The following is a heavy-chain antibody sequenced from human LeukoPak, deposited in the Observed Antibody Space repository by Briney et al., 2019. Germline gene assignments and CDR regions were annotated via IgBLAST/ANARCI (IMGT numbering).Heavy chain of an antibody. D-gene: IGHD3-3*01. CDR3: ARGTVFGVATNWFDP. V-gene: IGHV4-59*01. Sequence: PSGTLSLTCSVSGGSISGYYWSWIWQPPGKGLEWIGDMYYSGSTNYNPSLKSRVTISVDTSKKQISLKLNSVTAADTAVYYCARGTVFGVATNWFDPWGQGTLVTVSS. CDR2: MYYSGST. J-gene: IGHJ5*02. CDR1: GGSISGYY.